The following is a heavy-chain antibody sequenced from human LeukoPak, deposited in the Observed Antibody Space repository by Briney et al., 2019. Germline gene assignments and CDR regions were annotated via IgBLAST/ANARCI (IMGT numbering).Heavy chain of an antibody. V-gene: IGHV4-34*01. CDR2: INHSGST. D-gene: IGHD6-19*01. J-gene: IGHJ4*02. CDR1: GGSFSGYY. Sequence: SETLSLTCAVYGGSFSGYYWSWIRQPPGKGLEWIGEINHSGSTNYNPSLKSRVTISVDTSKNQFSLKLSSVTAADTAVYYCASYSSGWSEDYWGQGTLVTASS. CDR3: ASYSSGWSEDY.